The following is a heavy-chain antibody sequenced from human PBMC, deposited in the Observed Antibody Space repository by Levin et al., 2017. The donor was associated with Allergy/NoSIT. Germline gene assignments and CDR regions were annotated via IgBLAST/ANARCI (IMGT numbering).Heavy chain of an antibody. CDR2: ISPFNANT. Sequence: ASVKVSCKASGYTLRNFGISWVRQAPGQGHEWMGWISPFNANTDYAQNFQGRVSMTIDTSTNTAYMELRSLRSDDTAVYYCAKTTGISRRYYFDYWGQGTLVTVSS. D-gene: IGHD1-1*01. J-gene: IGHJ4*02. CDR1: GYTLRNFG. V-gene: IGHV1-18*01. CDR3: AKTTGISRRYYFDY.